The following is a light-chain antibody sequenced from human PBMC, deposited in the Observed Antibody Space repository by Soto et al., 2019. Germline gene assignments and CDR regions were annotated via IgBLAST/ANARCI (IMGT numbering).Light chain of an antibody. V-gene: IGKV1-27*01. CDR3: QKYNSAPPLT. CDR1: QDISNY. CDR2: AAS. Sequence: DIQMTQSPSSLSASVGDRVTITCRASQDISNYLAWYQQKPGKAPKVLIYAASTLQSGVPSRFSGSGSGTDFTLSISSLQPEDVATYYCQKYNSAPPLTFGPVTKVDIK. J-gene: IGKJ3*01.